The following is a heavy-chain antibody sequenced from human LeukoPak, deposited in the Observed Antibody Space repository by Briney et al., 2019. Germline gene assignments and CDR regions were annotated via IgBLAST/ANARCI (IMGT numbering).Heavy chain of an antibody. Sequence: ASVTVSCKASGYTFTDYFMHWLRQAPGQGLEWMGWINPNSGGTNYALKFQGRVTMTRDTSISTVYMELSRLRSDDTAVYYCARTYYYDSSGYYRWGQGTLATVSS. J-gene: IGHJ5*02. V-gene: IGHV1-2*02. CDR2: INPNSGGT. CDR1: GYTFTDYF. CDR3: ARTYYYDSSGYYR. D-gene: IGHD3-22*01.